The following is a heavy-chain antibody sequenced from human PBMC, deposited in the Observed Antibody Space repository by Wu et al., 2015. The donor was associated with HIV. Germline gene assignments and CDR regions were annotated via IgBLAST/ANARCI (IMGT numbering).Heavy chain of an antibody. J-gene: IGHJ4*01. V-gene: IGHV1-69*13. CDR3: ARDGGDH. D-gene: IGHD3-16*01. CDR2: IIPISGTT. Sequence: QVQLVQSGAEVKKPGASVKVSCKASSYTFTSYGISWVRQAPGQGLEWMGWIIPISGTTIYAQKFQGRVTITADETTNTAYMILSSLESGDTATYFCARDGGDHWGQGTLITVSS. CDR1: SYTFTSYG.